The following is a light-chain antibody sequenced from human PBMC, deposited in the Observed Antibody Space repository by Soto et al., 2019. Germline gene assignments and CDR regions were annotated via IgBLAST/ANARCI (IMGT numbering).Light chain of an antibody. Sequence: QSALTQPASVSGPPGQSITISCTGTSSDVGGYNYVSWYQQHPGKAPKLMIYEVSNRPSGVSNRFSGSKSGNTASLTISGLQAEDEADYYCSSYTSSSTLWVFGGGTKLTVL. V-gene: IGLV2-14*01. CDR3: SSYTSSSTLWV. J-gene: IGLJ3*02. CDR1: SSDVGGYNY. CDR2: EVS.